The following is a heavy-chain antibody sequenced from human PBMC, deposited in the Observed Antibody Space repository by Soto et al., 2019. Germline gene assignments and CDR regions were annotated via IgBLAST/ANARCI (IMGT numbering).Heavy chain of an antibody. CDR1: GLTFSTSA. D-gene: IGHD1-26*01. V-gene: IGHV1-58*01. CDR2: IVGGSGNT. Sequence: GASVKVSCKASGLTFSTSAVQWVRQARGQRPEWMGWIVGGSGNTNYAQNSQERVIITRDMSTSTVYMELSSLRSDDTAVYFCAARRSGLYAMDVWGQGTTVTVSS. J-gene: IGHJ6*02. CDR3: AARRSGLYAMDV.